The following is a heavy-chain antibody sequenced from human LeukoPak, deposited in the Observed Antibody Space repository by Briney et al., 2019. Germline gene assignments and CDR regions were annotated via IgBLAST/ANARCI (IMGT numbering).Heavy chain of an antibody. Sequence: TSETLSLTCTVSGGSINSNIYYWGWIRQPPGKGLEWVGSIYYSGTTYDNPSLKSRVTISVDTSRNQVSLKLTSVTAADTAVYYCARGPSGLRSPFNTWGQGTTVTVSS. V-gene: IGHV4-39*07. CDR2: IYYSGTT. J-gene: IGHJ3*02. CDR1: GGSINSNIYY. D-gene: IGHD5-12*01. CDR3: ARGPSGLRSPFNT.